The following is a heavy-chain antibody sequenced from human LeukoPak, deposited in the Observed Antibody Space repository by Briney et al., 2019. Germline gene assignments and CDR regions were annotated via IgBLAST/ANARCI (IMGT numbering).Heavy chain of an antibody. CDR1: GFTFSDYY. Sequence: PGGSLRLSCAASGFTFSDYYMSWIRQVPGKGLEWVSYISGSSSYTNYADSVKGRFTISRDNANNSLYLQMNSLRAEDTAVYYCTGITVVAGNTYLADYWGQGTLVTVSS. CDR3: TGITVVAGNTYLADY. D-gene: IGHD6-19*01. J-gene: IGHJ4*02. CDR2: ISGSSSYT. V-gene: IGHV3-11*03.